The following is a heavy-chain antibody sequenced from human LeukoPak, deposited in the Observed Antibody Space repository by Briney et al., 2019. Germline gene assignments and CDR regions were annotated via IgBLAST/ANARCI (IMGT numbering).Heavy chain of an antibody. CDR2: IYYSGST. J-gene: IGHJ4*02. CDR1: GGSISSSSYY. Sequence: PSETLSLTCTVSGGSISSSSYYWGWIRQPPGKGLEWTGSIYYSGSTYYNPSLKSRVTISVDTSKNQFSLKLSSVTAADTAVYYCARSYYYDSSGLTGDYWGQGTLVTVSS. V-gene: IGHV4-39*01. D-gene: IGHD3-22*01. CDR3: ARSYYYDSSGLTGDY.